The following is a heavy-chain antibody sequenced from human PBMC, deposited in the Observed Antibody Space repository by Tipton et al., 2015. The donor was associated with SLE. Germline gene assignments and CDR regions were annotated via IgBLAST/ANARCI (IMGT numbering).Heavy chain of an antibody. J-gene: IGHJ4*02. V-gene: IGHV4-4*07. CDR3: ARHTSGFDY. D-gene: IGHD6-19*01. Sequence: TLSLTCTVFGGSISSYYWSWIRQPAGKGLEWIGQIHSSGSTSYNPSLKSRVSISVDMSKNQFSLKLSSVTAADTAVYYCARHTSGFDYWGQGTLVTVSS. CDR1: GGSISSYY. CDR2: IHSSGST.